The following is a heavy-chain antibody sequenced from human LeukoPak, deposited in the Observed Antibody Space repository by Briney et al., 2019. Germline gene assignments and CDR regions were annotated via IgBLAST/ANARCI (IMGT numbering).Heavy chain of an antibody. D-gene: IGHD3-10*01. J-gene: IGHJ4*02. CDR3: AKSYGSGSF. Sequence: AGSLRLSCAASGFTFSSYSMSWVRQAPGKGLEWVSAISGSGGSTYYADSVKGRFTISRDNSKNTLYLQMNRLRAEDTAVYYCAKSYGSGSFWGQGTLVTVSS. CDR2: ISGSGGST. CDR1: GFTFSSYS. V-gene: IGHV3-23*01.